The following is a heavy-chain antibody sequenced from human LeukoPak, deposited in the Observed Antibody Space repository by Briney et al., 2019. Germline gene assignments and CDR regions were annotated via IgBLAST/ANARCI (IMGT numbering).Heavy chain of an antibody. CDR3: ARDSRSYERSGYYHFDY. CDR1: GASLISYY. J-gene: IGHJ4*02. V-gene: IGHV4-59*01. D-gene: IGHD3-22*01. CDR2: IYYNGSP. Sequence: SETLSLTCTVSGASLISYYWNWIRQPPGKGLEWIGYIYYNGSPNYNPSLKSRVTMSQDTSKNQFSLKLTSVTAADTAVYYCARDSRSYERSGYYHFDYWGQGSLVTVSS.